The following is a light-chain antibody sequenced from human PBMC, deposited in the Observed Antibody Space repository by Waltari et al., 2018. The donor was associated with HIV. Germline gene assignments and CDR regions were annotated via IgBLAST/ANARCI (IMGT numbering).Light chain of an antibody. V-gene: IGLV3-25*03. Sequence: SYDLTQPPSVSVSPGQTARITSSGNALPKQYAYWYQQKPGQAPVLLIYKDTERPSGIPERFSGSSSGTTVTLTISGVQAEDEADYYCQSADTTGSLYVFGTGTKVTV. CDR2: KDT. J-gene: IGLJ1*01. CDR3: QSADTTGSLYV. CDR1: ALPKQY.